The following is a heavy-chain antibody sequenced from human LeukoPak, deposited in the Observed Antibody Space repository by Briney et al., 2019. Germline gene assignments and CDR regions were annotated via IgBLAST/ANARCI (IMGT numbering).Heavy chain of an antibody. CDR2: IKCKANSYAT. J-gene: IGHJ6*03. CDR3: TREYDFWSGYRYYYYYYYMDV. CDR1: GFTFSGSA. Sequence: GGSLKLSCPASGFTFSGSAMHWVSQPSGRGREWVGRIKCKANSYATTYAASVKGRFTIHRDDSKNTAYLQMNSLKTEDRAVYYCTREYDFWSGYRYYYYYYYMDVWGKGNTVTVSS. D-gene: IGHD3-3*01. V-gene: IGHV3-73*01.